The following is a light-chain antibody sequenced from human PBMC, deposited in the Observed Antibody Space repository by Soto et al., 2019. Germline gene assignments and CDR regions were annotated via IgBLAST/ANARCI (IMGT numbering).Light chain of an antibody. CDR3: QQYETFPT. J-gene: IGKJ5*01. V-gene: IGKV1-33*01. CDR2: DAS. CDR1: QDITNF. Sequence: DIQMTQSPSSLSVSVGDRVTITCQASQDITNFLIWYQQKPGKAPRLLIYDASKLEVGVPARFSGRGLGTDFTLTISSLQPEDIATYYCQQYETFPTFGQGTRLESK.